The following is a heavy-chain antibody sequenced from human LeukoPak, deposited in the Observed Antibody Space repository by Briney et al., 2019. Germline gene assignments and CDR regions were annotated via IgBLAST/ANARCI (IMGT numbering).Heavy chain of an antibody. CDR2: ISAYNGNP. Sequence: ASVNVSYKASGYTFTIYGISWVRHAPGQGLEWMGWISAYNGNPNYAQKLQGRVTVTTDTSTSTAYMELRSLRSDDTAVYYCAREYQLPPFDAFDIWGQGTMVTVSS. CDR1: GYTFTIYG. J-gene: IGHJ3*02. D-gene: IGHD2-2*01. V-gene: IGHV1-18*01. CDR3: AREYQLPPFDAFDI.